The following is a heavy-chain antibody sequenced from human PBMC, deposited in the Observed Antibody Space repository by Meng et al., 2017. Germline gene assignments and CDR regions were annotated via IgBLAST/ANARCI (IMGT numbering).Heavy chain of an antibody. V-gene: IGHV6-1*01. D-gene: IGHD6-19*01. Sequence: SQTLSLTCAISGDSVPSNSAAWNWIRQSPSRGLEWLGRTYYRSKWYNDAAVSVKSRMTINPDTSKNQFSLQLNSETPEDAAVCYCARGLLSRGWSLFDYWGQGTLVTVSS. CDR2: TYYRSKWYN. CDR3: ARGLLSRGWSLFDY. J-gene: IGHJ4*02. CDR1: GDSVPSNSAA.